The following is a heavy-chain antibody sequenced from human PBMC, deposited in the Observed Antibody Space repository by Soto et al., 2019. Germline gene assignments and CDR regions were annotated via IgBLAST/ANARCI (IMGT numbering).Heavy chain of an antibody. V-gene: IGHV4-4*02. CDR3: ARDIAVAGTNYFDY. D-gene: IGHD6-19*01. CDR2: IYHSGST. Sequence: PSETLSLTCAVSGGSISSSNWWSCVRQPPGKGLEWIGEIYHSGSTNYNPSLKSRVTISVDKSKNQFSLKLSPVTAADTAVYYCARDIAVAGTNYFDYWGQGTLVTVSS. J-gene: IGHJ4*02. CDR1: GGSISSSNW.